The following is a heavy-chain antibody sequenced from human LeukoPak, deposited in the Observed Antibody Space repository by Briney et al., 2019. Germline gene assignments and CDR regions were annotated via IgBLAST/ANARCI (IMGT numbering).Heavy chain of an antibody. CDR2: FNYSGST. CDR3: ARLSDF. J-gene: IGHJ4*02. V-gene: IGHV4-39*01. CDR1: GGAISSDSYY. Sequence: PSETLSLTCSVSGGAISSDSYYWGWIRQPPGKGLEWIASFNYSGSTYYNPSLNSRATISVDTSKTQFSLRLSSVTAADTAVYYCARLSDFWGQGILVTVSS.